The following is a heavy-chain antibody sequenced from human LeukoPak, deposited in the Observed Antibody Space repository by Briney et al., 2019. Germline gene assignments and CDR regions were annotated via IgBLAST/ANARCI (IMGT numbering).Heavy chain of an antibody. Sequence: SETLSLTCTVDGGSISSYYWSWIRQLPGKGLEWIGYIYYSGSTNYNPSLKSRVTISVDTSKNQFSLKLSSVTAADTAVYYCARRITMVRGVITVAFDIWGQGTMVTVSS. CDR3: ARRITMVRGVITVAFDI. CDR1: GGSISSYY. J-gene: IGHJ3*02. V-gene: IGHV4-59*08. CDR2: IYYSGST. D-gene: IGHD3-10*01.